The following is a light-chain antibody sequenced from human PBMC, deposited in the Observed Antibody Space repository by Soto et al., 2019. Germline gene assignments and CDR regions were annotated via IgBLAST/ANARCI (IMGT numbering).Light chain of an antibody. CDR2: DAS. CDR3: QQRSNWRVT. V-gene: IGKV3-11*01. J-gene: IGKJ4*01. CDR1: QSVSNNY. Sequence: EIVLTQSPGTLSLSPGERATLSCRASQSVSNNYLAWYQQKPGQAPRLLIYDASNRATGIPARFSGSGSGTDFTLTISSLEPEDIAVYYCQQRSNWRVTFGGGTKVDI.